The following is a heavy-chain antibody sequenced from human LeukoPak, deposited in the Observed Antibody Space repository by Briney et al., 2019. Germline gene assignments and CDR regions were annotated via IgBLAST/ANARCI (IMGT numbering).Heavy chain of an antibody. J-gene: IGHJ4*02. CDR1: GFTFSSYG. V-gene: IGHV3-30*02. Sequence: GGSLRLSCAASGFTFSSYGMHWVRQAPGKGLEWVAFIRYDGSNKYYADSVKGRFTISRDNSKNTLYLQMNSLRAEDTALYYCASGGVWRIDYWGQGTLVTVSS. CDR3: ASGGVWRIDY. D-gene: IGHD6-13*01. CDR2: IRYDGSNK.